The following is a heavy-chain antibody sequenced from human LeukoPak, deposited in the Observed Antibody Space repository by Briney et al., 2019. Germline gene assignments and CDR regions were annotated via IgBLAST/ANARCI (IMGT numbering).Heavy chain of an antibody. J-gene: IGHJ4*02. Sequence: PSETLSLTCTVSGGSISSSSYYWGWIRQPPGKGLERVGSIYYSGSTYYNPSLKSRVTISVDTSKNQFSLKLSSVTAADTAVYYCARGRYDFWSGYFLDYDYWGQGTLVTVSS. V-gene: IGHV4-39*07. CDR1: GGSISSSSYY. CDR2: IYYSGST. CDR3: ARGRYDFWSGYFLDYDY. D-gene: IGHD3-3*01.